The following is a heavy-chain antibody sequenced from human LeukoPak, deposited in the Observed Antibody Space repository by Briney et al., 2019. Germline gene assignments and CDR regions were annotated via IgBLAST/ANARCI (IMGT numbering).Heavy chain of an antibody. CDR2: INPSGGST. Sequence: ASVKVSCKASGYTFTSYYMHWVRQAPGQGLEWMGIINPSGGSTSYAQKFQGRVTMTRDMSTSTVYMELSSLRSEDTAVYYCARDSCSSTSCYYAGWFDPWGQGTLVTVSS. V-gene: IGHV1-46*01. CDR1: GYTFTSYY. J-gene: IGHJ5*02. CDR3: ARDSCSSTSCYYAGWFDP. D-gene: IGHD2-2*01.